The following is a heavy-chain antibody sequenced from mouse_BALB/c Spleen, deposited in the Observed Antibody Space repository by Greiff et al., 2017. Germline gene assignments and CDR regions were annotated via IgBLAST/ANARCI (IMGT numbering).Heavy chain of an antibody. CDR1: GFDFSRYW. V-gene: IGHV4-1*02. CDR3: ARRGLGYFAMDY. Sequence: EVKLMESGGGLVQPGGSLKLSCAASGFDFSRYWMSWVRQAPGKGLEWIGEINPDSSTINYTPSLKDKFIISRDNAKNTLYLQMSKVRSEDTALYYCARRGLGYFAMDYWGQGTSVTVSS. CDR2: INPDSSTI. J-gene: IGHJ4*01.